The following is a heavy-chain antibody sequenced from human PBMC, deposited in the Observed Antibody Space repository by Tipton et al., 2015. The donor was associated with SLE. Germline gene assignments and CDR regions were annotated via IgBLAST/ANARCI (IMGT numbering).Heavy chain of an antibody. V-gene: IGHV4-34*01. D-gene: IGHD3-10*01. CDR1: GGSFSGYY. CDR3: ARGESDYYGSGSPWSWFDP. J-gene: IGHJ5*02. Sequence: LSLTCAVYGGSFSGYYWSWIRQPPGKGLEWIGEINHSGSTKYNPSLKSRVTISVDTSKNQFSLKLSSVTAADTAVYYCARGESDYYGSGSPWSWFDPWGQGTLVTVSS. CDR2: INHSGST.